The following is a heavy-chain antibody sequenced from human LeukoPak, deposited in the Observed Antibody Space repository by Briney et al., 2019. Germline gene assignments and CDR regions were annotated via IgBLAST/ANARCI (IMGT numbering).Heavy chain of an antibody. D-gene: IGHD4-23*01. CDR2: MNPNSGNT. J-gene: IGHJ3*02. Sequence: GASVKVSRKASGYTFTSYDINWVRQATGQGPEWMGWMNPNSGNTSYPQNFQGRVNITRNTSISTAYLELSSLRPEDTAVYYCAKDTPTVVTPRDAFDIWGQGTMVTVSS. CDR1: GYTFTSYD. V-gene: IGHV1-8*03. CDR3: AKDTPTVVTPRDAFDI.